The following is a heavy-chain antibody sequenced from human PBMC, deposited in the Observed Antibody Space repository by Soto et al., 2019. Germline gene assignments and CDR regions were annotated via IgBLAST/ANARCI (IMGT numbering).Heavy chain of an antibody. CDR3: TSIAEAEGFDP. CDR1: GFSVSYNY. J-gene: IGHJ5*02. D-gene: IGHD6-19*01. V-gene: IGHV3-53*02. CDR2: IHSGGDT. Sequence: EVQLVETGGGLIQPGGSLRLSCAASGFSVSYNYMSWVRQPPGKGLEWVSIIHSGGDTYYADSVKGRFTISRDNSKNTVYLQMNSLRDEDTAIYYCTSIAEAEGFDPWGPGTLVTVSS.